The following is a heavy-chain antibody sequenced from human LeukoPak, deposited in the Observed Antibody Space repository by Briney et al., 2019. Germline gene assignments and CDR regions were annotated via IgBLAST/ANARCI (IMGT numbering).Heavy chain of an antibody. V-gene: IGHV3-7*01. CDR3: ARDYLLIHYDSSGYYRDAFDL. Sequence: PGGSLRLSCAASGFTFSSCWMSWVRQAPGKGLEWVANIKQDGSEKYYVDSVKGRFTISRDNAKNSLYLQMNSLRAEDTAVYYCARDYLLIHYDSSGYYRDAFDLWGQGTMVTVSS. J-gene: IGHJ3*01. CDR2: IKQDGSEK. CDR1: GFTFSSCW. D-gene: IGHD3-22*01.